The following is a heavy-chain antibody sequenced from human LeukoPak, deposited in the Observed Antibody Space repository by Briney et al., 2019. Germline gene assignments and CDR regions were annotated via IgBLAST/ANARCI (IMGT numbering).Heavy chain of an antibody. J-gene: IGHJ3*02. CDR2: MNPNSGNT. CDR1: GYTFTSYD. D-gene: IGHD4-11*01. Sequence: ASVKVSCKASGYTFTSYDINWVRQATGQGLEWMGWMNPNSGNTGYAQKFQGRVTITRNTSISTAYMELGSLRSEDTAVYYCASDRLHQGAFDIWGQGTMVTVSS. V-gene: IGHV1-8*03. CDR3: ASDRLHQGAFDI.